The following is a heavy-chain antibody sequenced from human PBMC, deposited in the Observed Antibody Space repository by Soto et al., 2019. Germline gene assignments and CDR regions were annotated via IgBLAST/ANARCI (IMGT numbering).Heavy chain of an antibody. D-gene: IGHD6-19*01. CDR2: ISYDGSNK. CDR1: GFTFSSYA. V-gene: IGHV3-30-3*01. Sequence: QVQLVESGGGVVQPGRSLRLSCAASGFTFSSYAMHWVRQAPGKGLEWVAVISYDGSNKYYADSVKGRFTISRDNSKNTLYLQMNSLRAEDTAVYYCARDEDSSGWYGYYYYYGMDVWGQGTTVTVSS. CDR3: ARDEDSSGWYGYYYYYGMDV. J-gene: IGHJ6*02.